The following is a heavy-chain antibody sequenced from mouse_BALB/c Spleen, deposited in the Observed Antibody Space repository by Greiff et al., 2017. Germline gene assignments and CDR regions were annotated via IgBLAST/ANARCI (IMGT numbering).Heavy chain of an antibody. CDR1: GYSFTSYW. D-gene: IGHD2-14*01. Sequence: QVQLQQSGPQLVRPGASVKISCKASGYSFTSYWMHWVKQRPGQGLEWIGMIDPSDSETRLNQKFKDKATLTVDKSSSTAYMQLSSPTSEDSAVYYCARAPYRYDFYAMDYWGQGTSVTVSS. J-gene: IGHJ4*01. CDR2: IDPSDSET. CDR3: ARAPYRYDFYAMDY. V-gene: IGHV1S126*01.